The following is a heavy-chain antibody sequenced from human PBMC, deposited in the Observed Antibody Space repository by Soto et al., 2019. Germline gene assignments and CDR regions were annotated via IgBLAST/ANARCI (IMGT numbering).Heavy chain of an antibody. Sequence: EVQLLESGGGLVQPGGSLRLSCAASGFTFSSYAMCWVHQAPGKGLEWVSSISVSGGSTYYADSVKGRFTISRDNSRNTLSLQMNSLRAEDTAVYYCAKDGYSTTRNKPLDYWGQGTLVTVSS. J-gene: IGHJ4*02. CDR2: ISVSGGST. D-gene: IGHD2-2*01. CDR1: GFTFSSYA. CDR3: AKDGYSTTRNKPLDY. V-gene: IGHV3-23*01.